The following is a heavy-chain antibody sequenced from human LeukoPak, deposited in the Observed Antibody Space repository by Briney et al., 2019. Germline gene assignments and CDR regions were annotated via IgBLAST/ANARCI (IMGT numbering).Heavy chain of an antibody. CDR1: GYTFTSYD. CDR2: MNPNSGNT. CDR3: ARGTSAYCSGGSCYPYNWFDP. Sequence: ASVKVSCKASGYTFTSYDINWVRQATGQGLEWMGWMNPNSGNTGYAQKFQGRVTITRNTSISTAYMELSSLRSEDTAVYYCARGTSAYCSGGSCYPYNWFDPWGQGTLVTVSS. V-gene: IGHV1-8*03. J-gene: IGHJ5*02. D-gene: IGHD2-15*01.